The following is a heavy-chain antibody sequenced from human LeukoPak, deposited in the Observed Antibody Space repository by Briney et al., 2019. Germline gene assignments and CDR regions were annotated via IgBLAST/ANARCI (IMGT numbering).Heavy chain of an antibody. D-gene: IGHD6-19*01. CDR1: GYTFTGNY. J-gene: IGHJ6*02. CDR2: INPNSGGT. Sequence: ASVKVSCKASGYTFTGNYMHWVRQAPGQGLEWMGWINPNSGGTNYAQKFQGRVTMTRDTSISTAYMELSRLRSDDTAVYYCARAVSSGWHGYYYYYYGMDVWGQGTTVTVSS. CDR3: ARAVSSGWHGYYYYYYGMDV. V-gene: IGHV1-2*02.